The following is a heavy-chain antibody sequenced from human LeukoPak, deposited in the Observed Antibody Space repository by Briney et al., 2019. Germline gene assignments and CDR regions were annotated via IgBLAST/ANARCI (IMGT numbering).Heavy chain of an antibody. CDR1: GFTFSSEA. D-gene: IGHD3-9*01. CDR3: AKDMTGTVSDYFDY. J-gene: IGHJ4*02. V-gene: IGHV3-23*01. Sequence: GGSLRLSCAVSGFTFSSEAMSWVRQAPGKGLEWVSSISSGGDITHYADSVKGRFTISRDKSKNTLYLQMNSLRAEDTAIYYCAKDMTGTVSDYFDYWGQGTLVTVSS. CDR2: ISSGGDIT.